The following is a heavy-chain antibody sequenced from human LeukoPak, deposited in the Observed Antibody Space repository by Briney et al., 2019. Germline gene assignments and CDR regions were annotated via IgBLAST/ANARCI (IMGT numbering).Heavy chain of an antibody. CDR3: ARVGGIDYCSGGSCYFDP. CDR2: IYYSGST. Sequence: SETLSLTCTVSGGSISSYYWSWIRQPPGKGLEWIGYIYYSGSTNYNPSLESRVTISVDTSKNQFSLKLSSVTAADTAVYYCARVGGIDYCSGGSCYFDPWGQGTLVTVSS. D-gene: IGHD2-15*01. J-gene: IGHJ5*02. V-gene: IGHV4-59*01. CDR1: GGSISSYY.